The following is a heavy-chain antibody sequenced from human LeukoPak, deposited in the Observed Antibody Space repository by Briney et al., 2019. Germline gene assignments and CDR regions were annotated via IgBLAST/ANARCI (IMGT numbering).Heavy chain of an antibody. CDR1: GFTFSSYG. J-gene: IGHJ4*02. V-gene: IGHV3-23*01. D-gene: IGHD3-16*02. Sequence: GGSLRLSCAASGFTFSSYGMSWVRQAPGKGLEWVSAISGSGGSTYYADSVKGRFTISRDNSKNTLYLQMNSLRAEDTAVYYCAKVRRLRLGELSLYRRGPDFDYWGQGTLVTVSS. CDR3: AKVRRLRLGELSLYRRGPDFDY. CDR2: ISGSGGST.